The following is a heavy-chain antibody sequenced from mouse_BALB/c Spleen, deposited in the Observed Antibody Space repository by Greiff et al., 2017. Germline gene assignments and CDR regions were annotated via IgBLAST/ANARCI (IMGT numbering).Heavy chain of an antibody. CDR2: ILPGSGST. V-gene: IGHV1-9*01. Sequence: QVQLQQSGAELMKPGASVKISCKATGYTFSSYWIEWVKQRPGHGLEWIGEILPGSGSTNYNEKFKGKATFTADTSSNTAYMQLSSLTSEDSAVYYCARDGTYYEYDGDAMDYWGQGTSVTVSS. CDR1: GYTFSSYW. D-gene: IGHD2-4*01. J-gene: IGHJ4*01. CDR3: ARDGTYYEYDGDAMDY.